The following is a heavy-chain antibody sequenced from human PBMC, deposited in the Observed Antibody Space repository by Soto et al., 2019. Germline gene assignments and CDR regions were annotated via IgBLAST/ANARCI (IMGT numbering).Heavy chain of an antibody. Sequence: QVQLQESGPGLVKPSQTLSLTCSVSGESISSGGYYWSWLRHLPGKGLEWIGYIYDTESAYYNPSLKSRVSISMDPSENHFAMRLTSVTAADAAVYYWASASSSASAADYWGQGLQVTVSS. CDR2: IYDTESA. CDR1: GESISSGGYY. D-gene: IGHD6-19*01. V-gene: IGHV4-31*03. J-gene: IGHJ4*02. CDR3: ASASSSASAADY.